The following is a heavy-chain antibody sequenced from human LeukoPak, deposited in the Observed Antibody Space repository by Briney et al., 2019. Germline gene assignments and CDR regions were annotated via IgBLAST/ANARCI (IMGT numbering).Heavy chain of an antibody. D-gene: IGHD6-13*01. Sequence: PSETLSLTCAVSGGSISSGGYSWSWIRQPPGKGLEWIGYIYHSGSTYYNPSLKSRVTISVDTSKNQFSLKLSSVTAADTAVYYCARRDSSSYYYYGMDVWGQGTTVTVSS. CDR2: IYHSGST. V-gene: IGHV4-30-2*05. CDR1: GGSISSGGYS. CDR3: ARRDSSSYYYYGMDV. J-gene: IGHJ6*02.